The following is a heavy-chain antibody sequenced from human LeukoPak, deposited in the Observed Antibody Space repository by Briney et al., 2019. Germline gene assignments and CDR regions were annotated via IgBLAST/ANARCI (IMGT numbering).Heavy chain of an antibody. CDR2: IRYDGSNK. J-gene: IGHJ6*03. CDR1: GFTFSSYG. CDR3: AKESIVVVQDYYYYYMDV. Sequence: GGSLRLSCAASGFTFSSYGMHWVRQAPGKGLEWVAFIRYDGSNKYYADSVKGRFTISRDNSKNTLYLQMNSLRAEDTAVYYCAKESIVVVQDYYYYYMDVWGKGTTVAVSS. D-gene: IGHD2-2*01. V-gene: IGHV3-30*02.